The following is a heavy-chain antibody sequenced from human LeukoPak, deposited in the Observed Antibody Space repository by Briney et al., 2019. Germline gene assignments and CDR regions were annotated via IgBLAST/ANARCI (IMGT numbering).Heavy chain of an antibody. V-gene: IGHV3-53*01. CDR2: IYSGGST. Sequence: GGSLRLSCAASGFTVSNNYMSWVRQAPGKGLEWVSVIYSGGSTFSADSVKGRFTISRDNSKNTLYLQMNSLRAEDTAVYYCARETGSYGLDYWGQGTLVTVSS. D-gene: IGHD1-26*01. J-gene: IGHJ4*02. CDR1: GFTVSNNY. CDR3: ARETGSYGLDY.